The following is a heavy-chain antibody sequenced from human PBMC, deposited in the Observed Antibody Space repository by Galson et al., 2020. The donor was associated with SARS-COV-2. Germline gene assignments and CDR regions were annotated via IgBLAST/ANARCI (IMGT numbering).Heavy chain of an antibody. J-gene: IGHJ3*02. Sequence: SETLSLTCTVSGGSISSYYWSWIRQPPGKGLEWIGYIYYSGSTNYNPSLKSRVTISVDTSKNQFSLKLSSVTAADTAVYYCARHGALITLFGVVILPDAFDIWGQGTMVTVSS. CDR2: IYYSGST. D-gene: IGHD3-3*01. V-gene: IGHV4-59*08. CDR1: GGSISSYY. CDR3: ARHGALITLFGVVILPDAFDI.